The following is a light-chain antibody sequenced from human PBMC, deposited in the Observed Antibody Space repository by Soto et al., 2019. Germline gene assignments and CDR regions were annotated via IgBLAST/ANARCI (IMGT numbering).Light chain of an antibody. Sequence: IGLTQSPVTLSLSPWERATLSCRASQTIDTNLAWYQQKPGRALRLLIDGASIRATGIPDRFSGSGSGTDFTLTISRLEPEDVAVYYCQQYEAVVTFGQGTKVDIK. V-gene: IGKV3-20*01. CDR3: QQYEAVVT. J-gene: IGKJ1*01. CDR2: GAS. CDR1: QTIDTN.